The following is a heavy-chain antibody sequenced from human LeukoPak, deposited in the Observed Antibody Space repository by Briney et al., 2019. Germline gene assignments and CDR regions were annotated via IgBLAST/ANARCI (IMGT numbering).Heavy chain of an antibody. CDR1: GGSISSYY. Sequence: PSETLPLTCTVSGGSISSYYWSWIRQPPGKGLEWIGYIYYSGSTNYNPSLKSRVTISVDTSKNQFSLKLSSVTAADTAVYYCARNYGSGGAFDIWGQGTMVTVSS. CDR3: ARNYGSGGAFDI. V-gene: IGHV4-59*01. D-gene: IGHD3-10*01. J-gene: IGHJ3*02. CDR2: IYYSGST.